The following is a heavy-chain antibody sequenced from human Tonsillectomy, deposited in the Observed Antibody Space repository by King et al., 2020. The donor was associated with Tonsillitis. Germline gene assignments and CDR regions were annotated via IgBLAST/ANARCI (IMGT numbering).Heavy chain of an antibody. CDR1: GFTFSSYW. Sequence: VQLVESGGGLVQPGGSLRLSCADSGFTFSSYWMHWVRQAPGKGLVWVSRINSDGDSTGYADSVKGRFTISRDNAKNMLYLQMNNLRAEDTAVYYCARDRVYGLFDFWGQGTLVSVSS. CDR2: INSDGDST. CDR3: ARDRVYGLFDF. D-gene: IGHD2/OR15-2a*01. J-gene: IGHJ4*02. V-gene: IGHV3-74*01.